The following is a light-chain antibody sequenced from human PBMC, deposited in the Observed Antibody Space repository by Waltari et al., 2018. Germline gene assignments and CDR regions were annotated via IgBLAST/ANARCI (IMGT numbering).Light chain of an antibody. J-gene: IGKJ1*01. CDR2: DAS. CDR1: QTINNN. CDR3: QQYNHWQWT. V-gene: IGKV3D-15*01. Sequence: VLTQSPATLSVSLGARATLSCRASQTINNNLAWYQLKPGQAPRLLIYDASTRATGIPARFSGSGSGTEFALTISGLHSEDFAIYYCQQYNHWQWTFGQGTRVDIK.